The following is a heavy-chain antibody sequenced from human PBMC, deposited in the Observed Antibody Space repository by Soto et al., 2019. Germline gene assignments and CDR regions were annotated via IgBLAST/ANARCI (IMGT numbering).Heavy chain of an antibody. CDR3: ARGGYYGSGSYYRGDY. CDR2: MNSNSGNT. D-gene: IGHD3-10*01. CDR1: GYTFTSYD. J-gene: IGHJ4*02. V-gene: IGHV1-8*01. Sequence: ASVKVSCKASGYTFTSYDINWVRQATGQGLEWMGWMNSNSGNTGYAQKFQGRVTMTRNTSISTAYMELSSLRSEDTAVYYCARGGYYGSGSYYRGDYWGQGTLVTVSS.